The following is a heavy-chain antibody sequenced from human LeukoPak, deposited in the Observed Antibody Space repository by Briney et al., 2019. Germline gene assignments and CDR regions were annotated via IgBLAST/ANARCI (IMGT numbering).Heavy chain of an antibody. J-gene: IGHJ4*02. CDR3: ARDGQGTKYYYDSSGYYPFDY. D-gene: IGHD3-22*01. Sequence: PGGSLRLSCAASGFTFDDYAMHWVRHAPGKGLEWVSGISWNSGSIGYADSVKGRFTISRDNAKNSLYLQMNSLRAEDTAVYYCARDGQGTKYYYDSSGYYPFDYWGQGTLVTVSS. CDR2: ISWNSGSI. CDR1: GFTFDDYA. V-gene: IGHV3-9*01.